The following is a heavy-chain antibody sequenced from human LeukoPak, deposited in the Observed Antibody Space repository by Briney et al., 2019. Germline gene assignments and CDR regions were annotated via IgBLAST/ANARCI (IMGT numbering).Heavy chain of an antibody. J-gene: IGHJ4*02. Sequence: PSETLSLTCTVSGGSIIGYYWNWIRQPPGKGLDWIGYIYHSGSTNYNPSLKSRVTISVDTSKTQISLKLRAVTAADTAVYYCVRDRELTYWGQGTLVTVSS. D-gene: IGHD1-26*01. V-gene: IGHV4-59*01. CDR2: IYHSGST. CDR1: GGSIIGYY. CDR3: VRDRELTY.